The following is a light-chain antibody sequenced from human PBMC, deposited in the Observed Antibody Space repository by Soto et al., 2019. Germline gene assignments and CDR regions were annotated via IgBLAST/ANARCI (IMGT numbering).Light chain of an antibody. V-gene: IGKV3-20*01. CDR1: QSVTRGY. CDR2: GAS. CDR3: QQYDDALWT. J-gene: IGKJ1*01. Sequence: IVLTQSPGTLSLSPGQRATLSCRASQSVTRGYLTWYQQKHGQAPRLLIYGASSRATGIPDRFSGSGSGTDFTLTISSLEPEDYAMYYCQQYDDALWTFGQGTKVDIK.